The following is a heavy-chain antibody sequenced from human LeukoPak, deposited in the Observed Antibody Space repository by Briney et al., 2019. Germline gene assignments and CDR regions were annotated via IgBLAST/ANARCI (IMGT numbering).Heavy chain of an antibody. CDR1: GYTFTSYG. D-gene: IGHD2-15*01. CDR2: ISAYNGNT. CDR3: ARDRWRSCSGGSCYSLDPAGSTKFDY. Sequence: ASVKVSCKASGYTFTSYGISWVRQAPGQGLEWMGWISAYNGNTNYAQKLQGRVTMTTVTSTSTAYMELRSLRSDDTAVYYCARDRWRSCSGGSCYSLDPAGSTKFDYWGQGTLVTVSS. J-gene: IGHJ4*02. V-gene: IGHV1-18*01.